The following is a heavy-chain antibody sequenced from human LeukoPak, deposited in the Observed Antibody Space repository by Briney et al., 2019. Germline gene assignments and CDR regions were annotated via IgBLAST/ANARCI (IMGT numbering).Heavy chain of an antibody. V-gene: IGHV1-69*05. D-gene: IGHD3-10*01. Sequence: GASVKVSCKASGGTFSSYAISWVRQAPGQGPEWMGRIIPIFGTANYAQKFQGRVTITTDESTSTAYMELSSLRSGDTAVYYCAREPYGSGSQPVDYWGQGTLVTVSS. CDR2: IIPIFGTA. J-gene: IGHJ4*02. CDR3: AREPYGSGSQPVDY. CDR1: GGTFSSYA.